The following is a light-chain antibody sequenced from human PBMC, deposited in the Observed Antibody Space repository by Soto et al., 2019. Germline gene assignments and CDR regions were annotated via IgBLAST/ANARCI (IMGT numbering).Light chain of an antibody. CDR3: QQYNTYSPTWT. CDR2: KAS. V-gene: IGKV1-5*03. Sequence: DIQMTQSPSTLSAFVGDHVTITYRAILTIGNYLAWHQVKPGTAPKPLTYKASSLDTGVPSRFSGSGSGTEYTLTNSSLLPDDFATYYCQQYNTYSPTWTFGQGTKVDIK. CDR1: LTIGNY. J-gene: IGKJ1*01.